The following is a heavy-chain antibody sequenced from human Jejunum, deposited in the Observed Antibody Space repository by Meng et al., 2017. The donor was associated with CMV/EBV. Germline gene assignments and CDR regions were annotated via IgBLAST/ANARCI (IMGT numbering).Heavy chain of an antibody. D-gene: IGHD2-2*01. V-gene: IGHV1-46*01. Sequence: ISDYMHWVRQAPGQGLEWMGIINLSGGYTTYAQKFQGRVTMTRDTYTSTVYMELGSLRSEDTAVYYCARPAVPAANYYYYYGLDVWGQGTTVTVSS. CDR2: INLSGGYT. CDR3: ARPAVPAANYYYYYGLDV. CDR1: ISDY. J-gene: IGHJ6*02.